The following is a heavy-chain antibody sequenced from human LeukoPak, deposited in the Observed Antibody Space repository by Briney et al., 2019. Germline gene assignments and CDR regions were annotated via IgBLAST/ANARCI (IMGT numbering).Heavy chain of an antibody. V-gene: IGHV1-8*01. D-gene: IGHD2-2*01. CDR2: MNPNSGNT. CDR1: GYTFTSYD. CDR3: ARGDFVVVPAAPYGMDV. J-gene: IGHJ6*02. Sequence: ASVKVSCKASGYTFTSYDINWVRQATGQGLEWMGWMNPNSGNTGYAQKFQGRVTMTRNTSVSTAYMELSSLRSEDTAVYYCARGDFVVVPAAPYGMDVWGQGTTVTVSS.